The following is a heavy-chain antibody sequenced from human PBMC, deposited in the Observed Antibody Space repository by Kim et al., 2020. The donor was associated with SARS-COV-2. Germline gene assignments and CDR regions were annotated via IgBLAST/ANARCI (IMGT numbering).Heavy chain of an antibody. CDR3: ARDGDRPAARMGYYYYYGMDV. CDR1: GYTFTSYG. V-gene: IGHV1-18*04. J-gene: IGHJ6*02. CDR2: ISAYNGNT. Sequence: ASVKVSCKASGYTFTSYGISWVRQAPGQGLEWMGWISAYNGNTNYAQKLQGRVTMTTDTSTSTAYMELRSLRSDDTAVYYCARDGDRPAARMGYYYYYGMDVWGQGTTVTVSS. D-gene: IGHD2-2*01.